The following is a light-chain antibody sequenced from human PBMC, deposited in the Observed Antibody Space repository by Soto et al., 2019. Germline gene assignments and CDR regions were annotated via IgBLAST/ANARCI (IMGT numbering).Light chain of an antibody. CDR3: QQYGSSPPEKT. CDR1: QSVSSNY. Sequence: EIVLTQSPGTLSLSPGERATLSCRASQSVSSNYLAWYQQKPGQAPRLLIYGASSRATGIPDRFSGSGSGTDFTLTISRLEPEDVAVYYCQQYGSSPPEKTFGQGTKVEIK. J-gene: IGKJ1*01. V-gene: IGKV3-20*01. CDR2: GAS.